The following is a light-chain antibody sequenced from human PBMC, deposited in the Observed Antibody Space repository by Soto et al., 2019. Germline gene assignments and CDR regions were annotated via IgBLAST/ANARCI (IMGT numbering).Light chain of an antibody. V-gene: IGLV1-44*01. CDR3: AAWDDSLNVVV. J-gene: IGLJ2*01. Sequence: QSVLTQPPSASGTPGQRVTISCSGSSSNIGSNTVNWYQQLPGTAPKLLIYSNNQRPSGVPDRFSGAKSGTSASLAISGLQYEDEDDYYCAAWDDSLNVVVFGGGTQLTVL. CDR2: SNN. CDR1: SSNIGSNT.